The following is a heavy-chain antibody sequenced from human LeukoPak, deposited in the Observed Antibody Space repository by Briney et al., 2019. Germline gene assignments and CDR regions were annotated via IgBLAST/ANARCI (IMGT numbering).Heavy chain of an antibody. V-gene: IGHV3-74*01. D-gene: IGHD6-6*01. J-gene: IGHJ3*02. CDR3: ARDGYSSSGVGAFDI. Sequence: GGSLRLSCAASGFTFSSYWMHWVRQAPGKGLVWVSRINSDGSSTSYADSVKVRFTISRDNAKNTLYLQMNSLRAEDTAVYYCARDGYSSSGVGAFDIWGQGTMVTVSS. CDR1: GFTFSSYW. CDR2: INSDGSST.